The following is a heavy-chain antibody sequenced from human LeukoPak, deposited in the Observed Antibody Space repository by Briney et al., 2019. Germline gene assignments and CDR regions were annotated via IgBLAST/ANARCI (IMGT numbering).Heavy chain of an antibody. J-gene: IGHJ4*02. V-gene: IGHV3-43*01. CDR1: GFTFDDYT. CDR2: ISWDGGST. CDR3: AKAYYDSSGYFDY. D-gene: IGHD3-22*01. Sequence: GGSLRLSCAASGFTFDDYTMHSVRQAPGKGLEWVSLISWDGGSTYYADSVKGRFTISRDNSKNSLYLQMNSLRTEDTALYYCAKAYYDSSGYFDYWGQGTLVTVSS.